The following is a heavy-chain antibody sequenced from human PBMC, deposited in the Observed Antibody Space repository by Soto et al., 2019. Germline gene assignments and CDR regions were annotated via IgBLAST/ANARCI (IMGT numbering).Heavy chain of an antibody. D-gene: IGHD5-12*01. Sequence: GASVKVSCKASGGPFSSYAISWVRQAPGQGLEWMGGIIPIFGTANYAQKFQGRVTITADESTSTAYMELSSLRSEDAAVYYCARDFSSLGRDGYNIYFDYWGQGTLVTVSS. CDR3: ARDFSSLGRDGYNIYFDY. J-gene: IGHJ4*02. V-gene: IGHV1-69*13. CDR1: GGPFSSYA. CDR2: IIPIFGTA.